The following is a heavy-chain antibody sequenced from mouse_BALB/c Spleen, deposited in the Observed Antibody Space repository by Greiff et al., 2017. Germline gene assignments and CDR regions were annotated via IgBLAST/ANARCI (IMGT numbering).Heavy chain of an antibody. D-gene: IGHD2-3*01. CDR1: GFNIKDTY. Sequence: EVKLVESGAELVKPGASVKLSCTASGFNIKDTYMHWVKQRPEQGLEWIGRIDPANGNTKYDPKFQGKATITADTSSNTAYLQLSSLTSEDTAVYYCALSISYDGYPFAYWGQGTLVTVSA. CDR3: ALSISYDGYPFAY. CDR2: IDPANGNT. V-gene: IGHV14-3*02. J-gene: IGHJ3*01.